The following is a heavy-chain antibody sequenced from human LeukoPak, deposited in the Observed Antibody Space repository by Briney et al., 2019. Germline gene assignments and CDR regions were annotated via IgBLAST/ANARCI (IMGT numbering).Heavy chain of an antibody. D-gene: IGHD3-22*01. CDR3: ASLFYYDSSD. CDR1: GGSIGSSSYY. Sequence: SETLSLTCTVSGGSIGSSSYYWGWIRQPPGKGLEWIGSIYYSGSTYYNPSLKSRVTISVDTSKNQFSLKLSSVTAADTAVYYCASLFYYDSSDWGQGTLVTVSS. J-gene: IGHJ4*02. V-gene: IGHV4-39*01. CDR2: IYYSGST.